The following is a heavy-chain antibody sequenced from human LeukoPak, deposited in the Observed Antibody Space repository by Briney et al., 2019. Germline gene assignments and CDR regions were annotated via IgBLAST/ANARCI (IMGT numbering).Heavy chain of an antibody. V-gene: IGHV4-59*01. CDR3: ARTGYCSGGSCYLNWSRGDWFDP. D-gene: IGHD2-15*01. CDR2: IYYSGST. CDR1: GGSISSYY. J-gene: IGHJ5*02. Sequence: SETLSLTCTVSGGSISSYYWSWIRQPPGKGLEWIGYIYYSGSTNYNPSLKSRVTISVDTSKNQFSLKLSSVTAADTAVYYCARTGYCSGGSCYLNWSRGDWFDPWGQGTLVTVSS.